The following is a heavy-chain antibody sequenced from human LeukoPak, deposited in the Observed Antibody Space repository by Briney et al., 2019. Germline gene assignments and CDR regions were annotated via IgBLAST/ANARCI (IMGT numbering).Heavy chain of an antibody. CDR2: IYYSGST. CDR1: GGSTTSSSYY. D-gene: IGHD6-6*01. V-gene: IGHV4-39*07. Sequence: PETLSLTCTVSGGSTTSSSYYWGWIRQPPGKGLGLIGSIYYSGSTYYHPSLKSRATISVDTTKNSFSLKLSSVPAADTAIYYCARDFSSSSTVYYYYYMDVWGKGTTVTVSS. CDR3: ARDFSSSSTVYYYYYMDV. J-gene: IGHJ6*03.